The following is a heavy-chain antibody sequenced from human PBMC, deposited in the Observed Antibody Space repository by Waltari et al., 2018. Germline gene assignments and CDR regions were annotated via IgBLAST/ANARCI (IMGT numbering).Heavy chain of an antibody. J-gene: IGHJ3*02. D-gene: IGHD3-22*01. Sequence: EVQLVESGGGLVQPGGSLRLSCAASGFTLSSYWMSWVRQAPGKGVEWVANIKKDGSDEYYVDSVRGRFTISRDNAKNSLYLQMNSLRPEDTAVYYCARDQWFAFDIWGQGTMVTVSS. V-gene: IGHV3-7*01. CDR1: GFTLSSYW. CDR2: IKKDGSDE. CDR3: ARDQWFAFDI.